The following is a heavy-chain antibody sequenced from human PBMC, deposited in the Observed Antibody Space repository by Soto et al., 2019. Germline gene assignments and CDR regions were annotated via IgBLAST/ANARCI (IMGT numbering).Heavy chain of an antibody. CDR2: MNPNSGNT. CDR3: ASRRDYDFWSGSRPETYGMDV. V-gene: IGHV1-8*01. D-gene: IGHD3-3*01. CDR1: GYTFTSYD. J-gene: IGHJ6*04. Sequence: QVQLVQSGAAVKKPGASVKVSCKASGYTFTSYDINWVRQATGQGLECMGWMNPNSGNTGYAQKFQGRVTMPRNTSISTAYIELRSLRSEDTAVYYCASRRDYDFWSGSRPETYGMDVWGKGTTVTVSS.